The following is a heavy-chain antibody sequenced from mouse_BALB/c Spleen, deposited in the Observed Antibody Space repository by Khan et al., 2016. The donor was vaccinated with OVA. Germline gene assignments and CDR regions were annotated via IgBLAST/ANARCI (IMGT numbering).Heavy chain of an antibody. CDR2: IWGGGTT. CDR3: AKGVWSYYYAVDY. CDR1: GCSLTDYD. Sequence: VQLQESGPGLVAPSQSLSITCSVSGCSLTDYDVSWIRQPPGKGLEWLGVIWGGGTTYYNSVLESRLSISKDNSKSRVFLKMNSLQTDDTAMYYCAKGVWSYYYAVDYWGQGTSVTVSS. J-gene: IGHJ4*01. D-gene: IGHD2-10*02. V-gene: IGHV2-6-5*01.